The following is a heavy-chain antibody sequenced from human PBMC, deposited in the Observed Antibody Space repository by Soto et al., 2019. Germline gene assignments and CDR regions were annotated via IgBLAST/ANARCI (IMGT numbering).Heavy chain of an antibody. D-gene: IGHD1-20*01. V-gene: IGHV2-5*01. J-gene: IGHJ6*02. CDR2: IYWNDDK. CDR1: GFSLSTSGVG. CDR3: AHRLCNWNPRLNYYYYYGMDV. Sequence: QITLKESGPTLVKPTQTLTLTCTFSGFSLSTSGVGVGWIRQPPGKALEWLALIYWNDDKRYSPSLKSRLTITKDTSKNQVVLTMTNMDPVDTATYYCAHRLCNWNPRLNYYYYYGMDVWGQGTTVTVSS.